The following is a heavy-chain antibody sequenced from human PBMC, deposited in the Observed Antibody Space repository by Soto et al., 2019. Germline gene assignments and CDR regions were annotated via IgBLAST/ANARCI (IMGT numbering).Heavy chain of an antibody. V-gene: IGHV4-30-2*01. CDR2: IYHSGST. Sequence: QLQLQESGSGLVKPSQTLSLTCAVSGGSISSGGYSWSWIRQPPGKGREWIGYIYHSGSTYYNPSPKGRVPKSVDRSKNQFSLKRSSVTAADTAVYYCARVAYCGGDCYRGFDPWGQGTLVTVSS. D-gene: IGHD2-21*02. J-gene: IGHJ5*02. CDR1: GGSISSGGYS. CDR3: ARVAYCGGDCYRGFDP.